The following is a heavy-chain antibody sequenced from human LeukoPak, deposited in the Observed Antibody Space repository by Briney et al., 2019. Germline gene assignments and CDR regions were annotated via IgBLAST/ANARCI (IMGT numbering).Heavy chain of an antibody. CDR3: AKGPRDIVVAPASSDY. CDR1: GFTFSRYW. V-gene: IGHV3-74*01. D-gene: IGHD2-2*01. Sequence: GGSLRLSCAASGFTFSRYWMHWVRQAPGKGLVWVSRINTNGSSTIYADSVKGRFTISRDNAKNTLYLQMNGLRAEDTAVYYCAKGPRDIVVAPASSDYWGQGALVTVSS. CDR2: INTNGSST. J-gene: IGHJ4*02.